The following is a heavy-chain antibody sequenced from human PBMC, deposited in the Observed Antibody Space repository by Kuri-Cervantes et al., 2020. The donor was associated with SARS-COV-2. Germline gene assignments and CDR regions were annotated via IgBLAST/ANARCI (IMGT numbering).Heavy chain of an antibody. V-gene: IGHV1-18*01. J-gene: IGHJ6*03. CDR2: ISAYNGNT. CDR1: GYTFTSYG. CDR3: ARDSLSRRKSSDYMDV. Sequence: ASVKVSCKASGYTFTSYGISWVRQAPGQGLEWMGWISAYNGNTNYAQKLQGRVTMTTDTSTSTAYMELRSLRSEDTALYYCARDSLSRRKSSDYMDVWGKGTTVTVSS.